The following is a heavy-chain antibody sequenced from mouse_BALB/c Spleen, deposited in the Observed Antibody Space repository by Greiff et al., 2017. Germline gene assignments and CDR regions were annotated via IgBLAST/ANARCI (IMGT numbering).Heavy chain of an antibody. CDR2: ISSGSSTI. J-gene: IGHJ4*01. Sequence: DVHLVESGGGLVQPGGSRKLSCAASGFTFSSFGMHWVRQAPEKGLEWVAYISSGSSTIYYADTVKGRFTISRDNPKNTLFLQMTSLRSEDTAMYYCAMNYYGSSYAMDYWGQGTSVTVSS. V-gene: IGHV5-17*02. D-gene: IGHD1-1*01. CDR1: GFTFSSFG. CDR3: AMNYYGSSYAMDY.